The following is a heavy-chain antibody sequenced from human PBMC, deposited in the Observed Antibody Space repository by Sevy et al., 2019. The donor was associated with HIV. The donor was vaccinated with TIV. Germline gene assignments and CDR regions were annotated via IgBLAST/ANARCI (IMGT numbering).Heavy chain of an antibody. CDR3: ARDLGAMVRGVIIHRAEAFDI. Sequence: GGSLRLSCAASGFTFSSYWMSWVRQAPGKGLEWMANIKQDGSEKYYVDSVKGRFTISRDNAKNSLYLQMNSLRAEDTAVYYCARDLGAMVRGVIIHRAEAFDIWGQGTMVTVSS. CDR1: GFTFSSYW. CDR2: IKQDGSEK. V-gene: IGHV3-7*01. J-gene: IGHJ3*02. D-gene: IGHD3-10*01.